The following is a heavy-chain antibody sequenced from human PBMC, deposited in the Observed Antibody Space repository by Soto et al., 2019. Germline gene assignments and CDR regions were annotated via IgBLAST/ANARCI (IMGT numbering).Heavy chain of an antibody. CDR3: ARATLWFGELQGAFDI. D-gene: IGHD3-10*01. V-gene: IGHV3-21*01. Sequence: GGSLRLSCAASGFTFSSYSMNWVRQAPGKGLEWVSSISSSSSYIYYADSVKGRFTISRDNAKNSLYLQMNSLRAEDTAVYYCARATLWFGELQGAFDIWGQGTMVTVSS. CDR1: GFTFSSYS. CDR2: ISSSSSYI. J-gene: IGHJ3*02.